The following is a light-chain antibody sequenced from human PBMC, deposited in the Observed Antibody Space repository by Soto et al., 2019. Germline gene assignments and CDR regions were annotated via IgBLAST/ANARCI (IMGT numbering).Light chain of an antibody. V-gene: IGKV4-1*01. Sequence: DVVMTQSPDSLAVSLGERATINCKSSQSVSYSSGNKNYLAWYQQKPGQPPKLLISWATTRESGVPDRFSGSGSVTDFTLTISSLQDEDVAVYYCQQYYSNFYTFGQGTKMEIK. CDR1: QSVSYSSGNKNY. CDR2: WAT. J-gene: IGKJ2*01. CDR3: QQYYSNFYT.